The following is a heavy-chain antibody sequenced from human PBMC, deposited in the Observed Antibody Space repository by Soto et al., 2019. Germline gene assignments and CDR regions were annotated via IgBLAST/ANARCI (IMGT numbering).Heavy chain of an antibody. CDR3: AKDLGYRGSSLTDY. V-gene: IGHV3-23*01. D-gene: IGHD5-12*01. CDR1: GFTFSSYA. J-gene: IGHJ4*02. Sequence: EVQLLESGGGLVQPGGSLRLSCAASGFTFSSYAMSWVRQAPGKGLEWVSTISGSGDSTYYADSVKGRFTISRDNSKNTLYLQMNSLRAEDTAVYYCAKDLGYRGSSLTDYWGQGTLVTGSS. CDR2: ISGSGDST.